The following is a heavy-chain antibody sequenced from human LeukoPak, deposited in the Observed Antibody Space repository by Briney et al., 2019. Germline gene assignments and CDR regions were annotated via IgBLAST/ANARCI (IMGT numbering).Heavy chain of an antibody. D-gene: IGHD2-21*01. CDR1: GFTFGDYG. Sequence: GGSLRLSCAASGFTFGDYGMSWVRQAPGKGLEWVSGINWNGGSTGYADSVKGRFTISRDNAKNSLYLQMNSLRAEDTALYYCARAFKYSMSGYYFDYWGQGTLVTVSS. J-gene: IGHJ4*02. CDR3: ARAFKYSMSGYYFDY. V-gene: IGHV3-20*04. CDR2: INWNGGST.